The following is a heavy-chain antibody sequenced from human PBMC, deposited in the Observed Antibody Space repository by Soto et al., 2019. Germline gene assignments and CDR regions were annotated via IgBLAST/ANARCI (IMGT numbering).Heavy chain of an antibody. J-gene: IGHJ3*02. Sequence: QVQLQESGPGLVKPSETLSLTCTVSGGSISSYYWSWIRQPPGKGLEWIGYIYYSGSTNYNPSLKSRVTISVDTSKNQFSLKLSSVTAADTAVYYCARNKDTAMGYGIWGQGTMVTVSS. CDR2: IYYSGST. D-gene: IGHD5-18*01. V-gene: IGHV4-59*01. CDR3: ARNKDTAMGYGI. CDR1: GGSISSYY.